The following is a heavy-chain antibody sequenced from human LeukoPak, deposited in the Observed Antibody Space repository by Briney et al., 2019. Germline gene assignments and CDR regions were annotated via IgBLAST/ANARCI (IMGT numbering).Heavy chain of an antibody. J-gene: IGHJ6*02. Sequence: PSETLSLTCAVYGVSFSGYYWSWVRQPPGKGLEWVGEINHSGGTNYNPSLTSGVTISVDTSKNQFSLRLRSVTAADTAVYYCARKRGGFPGSRHYYGLDVWGQGTTVTVPS. V-gene: IGHV4-34*01. D-gene: IGHD2-15*01. CDR3: ARKRGGFPGSRHYYGLDV. CDR2: INHSGGT. CDR1: GVSFSGYY.